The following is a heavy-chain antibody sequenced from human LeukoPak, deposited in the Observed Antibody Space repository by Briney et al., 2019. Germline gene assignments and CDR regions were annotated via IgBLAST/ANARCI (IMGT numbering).Heavy chain of an antibody. CDR2: ISGSGGST. CDR1: GFTFSSYA. Sequence: GGSLRLSWAASGFTFSSYAMSWVRQAPGKGLEWVSAISGSGGSTYYADSVKGRFTISRDNSKNTLYLQMNSLRAEDTSVYYCEKDPSAFSVPPAADYWGQGTLVTVSS. J-gene: IGHJ4*02. D-gene: IGHD2-2*01. CDR3: EKDPSAFSVPPAADY. V-gene: IGHV3-23*01.